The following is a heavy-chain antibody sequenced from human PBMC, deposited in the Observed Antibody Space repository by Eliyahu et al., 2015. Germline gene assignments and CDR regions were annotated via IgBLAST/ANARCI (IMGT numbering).Heavy chain of an antibody. V-gene: IGHV1-69*09. CDR3: ARDSSGWKGAFDY. Sequence: QVQLVQSGAEVKKPGSSVKVSCKASGGXFSGYAIXWVRQAPGQGLGWMGRVIPILGIANYAQKFQGRVTITADKSTSTAYMELSSLRSEDTAVYYCARDSSGWKGAFDYWGQGTLVTVSS. D-gene: IGHD6-19*01. CDR2: VIPILGIA. J-gene: IGHJ4*02. CDR1: GGXFSGYA.